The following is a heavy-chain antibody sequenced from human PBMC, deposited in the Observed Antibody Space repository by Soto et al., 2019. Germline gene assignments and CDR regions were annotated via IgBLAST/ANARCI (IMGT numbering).Heavy chain of an antibody. CDR1: GFTFSTYS. Sequence: AGGSLRLSCVASGFTFSTYSMNWVRQPPGKGLEWVSYISATSGRSSTMYYADSVTGRFTISRDDAKNSLYLHMNSLRDEDTAVYYCASRGGDYWGQGTLVTVSS. D-gene: IGHD6-25*01. J-gene: IGHJ4*02. V-gene: IGHV3-48*02. CDR3: ASRGGDY. CDR2: ISATSGRSSTM.